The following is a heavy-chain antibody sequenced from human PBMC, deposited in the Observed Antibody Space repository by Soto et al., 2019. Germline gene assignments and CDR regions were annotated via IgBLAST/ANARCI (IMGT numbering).Heavy chain of an antibody. J-gene: IGHJ4*02. CDR1: GYIFTSQG. CDR3: ARGRTRALDY. V-gene: IGHV1-18*01. CDR2: ISTYNGNP. D-gene: IGHD1-7*01. Sequence: QIQLVQSGAEVKKPGASVKVSCKASGYIFTSQGISWVRQAPGQGLEWMGWISTYNGNPNYAQKLQGRVTMTTNTSTTTAFLEVRSLTSDDTAVYYCARGRTRALDYWGQGTPFIVSS.